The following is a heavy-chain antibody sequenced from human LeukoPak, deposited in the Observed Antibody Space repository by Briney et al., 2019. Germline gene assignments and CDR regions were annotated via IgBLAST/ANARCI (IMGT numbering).Heavy chain of an antibody. CDR2: IYHSGST. V-gene: IGHV4-38-2*02. CDR1: GYSISSGYY. D-gene: IGHD3-9*01. Sequence: SETLSLTCTVSGYSISSGYYWGWIRQPPGKGLEWIGSIYHSGSTYYNPPLKSRVTISVDTSKNQFSLKLSSVPAADTAVYYCARDLRERRYFDKPPDAFDIWGQGTMVTVSS. J-gene: IGHJ3*02. CDR3: ARDLRERRYFDKPPDAFDI.